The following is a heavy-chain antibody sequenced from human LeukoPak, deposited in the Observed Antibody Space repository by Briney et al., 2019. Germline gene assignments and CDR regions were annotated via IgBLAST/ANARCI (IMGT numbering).Heavy chain of an antibody. J-gene: IGHJ6*02. CDR1: GYTFTSYG. CDR3: ASHSTPRYSSRWYGWGDLDYYYYGMDV. V-gene: IGHV1-18*01. Sequence: ASVKVSCKASGYTFTSYGISWVRQAPGQGLEWMGWISAYNGNTNYAQKLQGRVTMTPATSTSTAYMELRSLRSDDTAVDYCASHSTPRYSSRWYGWGDLDYYYYGMDVWGQGTTVTVSS. CDR2: ISAYNGNT. D-gene: IGHD6-13*01.